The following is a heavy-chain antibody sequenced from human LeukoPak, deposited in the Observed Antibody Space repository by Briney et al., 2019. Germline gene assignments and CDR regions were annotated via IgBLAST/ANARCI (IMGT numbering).Heavy chain of an antibody. CDR2: IYYSGST. J-gene: IGHJ4*02. D-gene: IGHD6-13*01. CDR1: GGSISSYY. V-gene: IGHV4-59*01. Sequence: PSETLSLTCTVSGGSISSYYWSWIRQPPGKGLEWIGYIYYSGSTNYNPSLKSRVTISVDTSKNQFSLKLSSVTAADTAVYYCARAEAAAAPLGDYWGQGTLVTVSS. CDR3: ARAEAAAAPLGDY.